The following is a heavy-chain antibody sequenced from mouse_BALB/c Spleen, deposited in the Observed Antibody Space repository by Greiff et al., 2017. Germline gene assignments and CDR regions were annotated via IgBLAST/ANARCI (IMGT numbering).Heavy chain of an antibody. Sequence: QVQLQQPGAELVKPGASVKMSCKASGYTFTSYNMHWVKQTPGQGLEWIGAIYPGNGDTSYNQKFKGKATLTADKSSSTAYMQLSSLTSEDSAVYYCARRIDYDWYFDVWGAGTTVTVSS. J-gene: IGHJ1*01. CDR3: ARRIDYDWYFDV. D-gene: IGHD2-13*01. CDR2: IYPGNGDT. V-gene: IGHV1-12*01. CDR1: GYTFTSYN.